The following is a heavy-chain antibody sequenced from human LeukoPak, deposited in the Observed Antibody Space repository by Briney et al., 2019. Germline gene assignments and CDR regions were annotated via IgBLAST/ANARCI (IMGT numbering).Heavy chain of an antibody. CDR3: ARESSVPRGYNWFDP. CDR2: IYTSGST. Sequence: PSETLSLTCTVSGGSISSGSYYWSWIRQPAGKGLEWIGRIYTSGSTNYNPSLKSRVTISVDMSKNQFSLKLSSVTAADTAVYYCARESSVPRGYNWFDPWGQGTLVTVSS. V-gene: IGHV4-61*02. CDR1: GGSISSGSYY. D-gene: IGHD3-10*01. J-gene: IGHJ5*02.